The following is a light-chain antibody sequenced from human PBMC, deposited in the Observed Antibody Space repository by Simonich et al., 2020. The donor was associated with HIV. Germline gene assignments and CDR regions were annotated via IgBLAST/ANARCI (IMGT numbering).Light chain of an antibody. J-gene: IGKJ1*01. Sequence: DIVMTQSPDSLAVSLGERATINCKSSQSVFYSSNNKDYLAWYQQKAGQPPKLLIYWSSTRESGVPDRFSGSGSETDFTLTISSLQAEDVAVYYCQQYYSTPWTFGQGTKVEIK. CDR1: QSVFYSSNNKDY. CDR2: WSS. V-gene: IGKV4-1*01. CDR3: QQYYSTPWT.